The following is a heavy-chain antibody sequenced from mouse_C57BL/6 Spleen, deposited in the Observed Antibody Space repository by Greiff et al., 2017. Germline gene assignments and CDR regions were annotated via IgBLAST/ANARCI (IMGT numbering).Heavy chain of an antibody. CDR3: ARQTKSGLHWYFDV. J-gene: IGHJ1*03. Sequence: QVQLQQSDAELVKPGASVKISCKVSGYTFTDHTIHWMRQRPEQGLEWIGSIYTRDGGTTYNEKFKGKATLTADKSSSPAYMQLNSLTSEDSAVYFCARQTKSGLHWYFDVWGTGTTVTVSS. CDR2: IYTRDGGT. CDR1: GYTFTDHT. V-gene: IGHV1-78*01. D-gene: IGHD6-1*01.